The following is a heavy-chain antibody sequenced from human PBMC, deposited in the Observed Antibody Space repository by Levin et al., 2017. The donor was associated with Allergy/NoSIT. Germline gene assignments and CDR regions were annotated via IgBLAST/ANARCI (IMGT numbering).Heavy chain of an antibody. Sequence: SCAASGFTFSSYAMSWVRQAPGKGLEWVSAISGSGGSTYYADSVKGRFTISRDNSKNTLYLQMNSLRAEDTAVYYCAKGIYDSSGYYYFDYWGQGTLVTVSS. CDR1: GFTFSSYA. V-gene: IGHV3-23*01. D-gene: IGHD3-22*01. CDR3: AKGIYDSSGYYYFDY. J-gene: IGHJ4*02. CDR2: ISGSGGST.